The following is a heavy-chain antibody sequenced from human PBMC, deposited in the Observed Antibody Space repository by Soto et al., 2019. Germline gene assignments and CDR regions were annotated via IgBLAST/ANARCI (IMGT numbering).Heavy chain of an antibody. CDR3: AKVRPSLGGTGGGARDV. V-gene: IGHV3-23*01. Sequence: EVQLLESGGGLVQPGGSLRLSCADSGFTFSSYAMSWVRQSPGNGLEWVSAISGTGGSTYYANSVKGRITVSIDNSNDALELKMRGLRADAPVVYYCAKVRPSLGGTGGGARDVWGQGTTGTVSS. J-gene: IGHJ6*02. CDR1: GFTFSSYA. D-gene: IGHD3-16*01. CDR2: ISGTGGST.